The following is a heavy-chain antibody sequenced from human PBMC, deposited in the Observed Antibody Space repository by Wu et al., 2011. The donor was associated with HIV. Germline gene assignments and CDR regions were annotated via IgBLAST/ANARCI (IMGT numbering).Heavy chain of an antibody. Sequence: QVQLVQSGAEVKKPGSSVKVSCKTSGGTLSNYAINWVRQAPGQGLEWMGGIIPIFETANYAQKFQGRVTMTRNTSISTAYMELNSLRSEDTALYYCARGGIAADGKVVDPWGQGTLVTVSS. CDR2: IIPIFETA. J-gene: IGHJ5*02. CDR1: GGTLSNYA. V-gene: IGHV1-69*05. D-gene: IGHD6-13*01. CDR3: ARGGIAADGKVVDP.